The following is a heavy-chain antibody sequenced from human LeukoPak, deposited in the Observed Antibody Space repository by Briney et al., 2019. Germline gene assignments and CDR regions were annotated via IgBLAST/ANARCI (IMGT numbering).Heavy chain of an antibody. Sequence: SETLSLTCAVYGGSFSGYYWSWIRQLPGKGLEWIGEINHSGSTNYNPSLKSRVTISVDTSKNQFSLKLSSVTAADTAVYYCARKGSRGSGSYYRKPPCYYYGMDVWGQGTTVTVSS. V-gene: IGHV4-34*01. CDR3: ARKGSRGSGSYYRKPPCYYYGMDV. J-gene: IGHJ6*02. CDR1: GGSFSGYY. CDR2: INHSGST. D-gene: IGHD3-10*01.